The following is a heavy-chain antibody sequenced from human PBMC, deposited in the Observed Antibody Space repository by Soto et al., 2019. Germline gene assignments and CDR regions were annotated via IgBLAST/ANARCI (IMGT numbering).Heavy chain of an antibody. CDR3: ARSGDLYSSSPPYYYYGMDV. J-gene: IGHJ6*02. CDR2: IYYSGST. CDR1: GGSISSYY. D-gene: IGHD6-6*01. Sequence: PSETLSLTCTVSGGSISSYYWSWIRQPPGKGLEWIGYIYYSGSTNYNPSLKSRVTISVDTSKNQFSLKLSSVTAADTAVYYCARSGDLYSSSPPYYYYGMDVWGQGTTVTVSS. V-gene: IGHV4-59*01.